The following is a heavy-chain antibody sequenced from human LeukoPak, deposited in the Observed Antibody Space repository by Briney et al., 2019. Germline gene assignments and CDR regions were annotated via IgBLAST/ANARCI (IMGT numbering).Heavy chain of an antibody. CDR2: ISTDGYTT. V-gene: IGHV3-74*01. CDR1: GLAFSAYK. CDR3: VVGGSPGY. D-gene: IGHD2-15*01. J-gene: IGHJ4*02. Sequence: GGSLRLSCAASGLAFSAYKMHWVRQAPRKGLVWVSRISTDGYTTDYADFVQGRFTASRDNTKNTWSLEVNSLRAEDTAVYYCVVGGSPGYWGQGTLVTVSS.